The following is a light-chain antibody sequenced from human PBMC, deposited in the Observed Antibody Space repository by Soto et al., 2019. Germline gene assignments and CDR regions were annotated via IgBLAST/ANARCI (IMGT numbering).Light chain of an antibody. J-gene: IGLJ2*01. Sequence: QSALTQPASVSGSPGQSITISCTGTSSDIGGYNYVSWYQQHPGKAPKLMIYGVTNRPSGVSNRFSGSKSGNTASLTISGLQAEDEADYYCCSYAGTYIPLFGGGTKLTVL. V-gene: IGLV2-14*01. CDR2: GVT. CDR1: SSDIGGYNY. CDR3: CSYAGTYIPL.